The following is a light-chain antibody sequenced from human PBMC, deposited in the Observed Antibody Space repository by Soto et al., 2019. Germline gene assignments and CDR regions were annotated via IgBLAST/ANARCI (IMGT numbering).Light chain of an antibody. CDR1: SSNIGAGYD. J-gene: IGLJ1*01. CDR2: GNI. Sequence: SVMTQPHSESGAPGQRVTISCTGSSSNIGAGYDVHWYQQRPGTAPKLLIFGNINRPSGVPDRFSGSKSGTSASLAITGLQAEDEGDYYCQSYYSTLSARYVFGPGIKVAVL. CDR3: QSYYSTLSARYV. V-gene: IGLV1-40*01.